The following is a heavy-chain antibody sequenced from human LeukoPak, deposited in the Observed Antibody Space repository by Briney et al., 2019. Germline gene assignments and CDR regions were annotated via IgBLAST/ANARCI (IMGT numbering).Heavy chain of an antibody. J-gene: IGHJ4*02. CDR2: ISSSSSYI. Sequence: PGGSLRLSCAASGFTFSSYSMNWVRQAPGKGLEWVSSISSSSSYIYYADSVKGRFTISRDNAKNSLYLQMNSLRAEDTAVYYCAREEGNYDILTGYWIYYFDYWGQGTLVTVSS. D-gene: IGHD3-9*01. CDR3: AREEGNYDILTGYWIYYFDY. CDR1: GFTFSSYS. V-gene: IGHV3-21*01.